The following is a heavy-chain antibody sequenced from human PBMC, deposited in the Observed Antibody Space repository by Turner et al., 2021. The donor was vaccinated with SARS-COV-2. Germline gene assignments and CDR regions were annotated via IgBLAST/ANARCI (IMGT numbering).Heavy chain of an antibody. CDR3: AKGEQQHFDY. Sequence: VQLVESGGGVVQPGRSLRLSCAASGFPFSSYGMHWVRQAPGKGLEWVAVISFDGSNKYYADSVKGRFTISRDNSKNTLYLQMNSLRAEDTAVYYCAKGEQQHFDYWGQGTLVTVSS. CDR1: GFPFSSYG. CDR2: ISFDGSNK. J-gene: IGHJ4*02. V-gene: IGHV3-30*18. D-gene: IGHD6-13*01.